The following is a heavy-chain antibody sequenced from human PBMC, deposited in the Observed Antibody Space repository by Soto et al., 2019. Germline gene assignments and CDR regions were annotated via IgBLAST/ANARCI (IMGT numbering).Heavy chain of an antibody. J-gene: IGHJ5*01. Sequence: QVQLGQSGAEVKKRGASVKVSCKASGYMFTSYGISWVRQAPGQGLEWMGWISVNNGNTHYAQKFQGRVTVTTDTSTSTAYKELRSLRSDDTAVYYCASGVDLWSGYSSDGADWFDSWGQGTLVTVSS. CDR1: GYMFTSYG. CDR3: ASGVDLWSGYSSDGADWFDS. V-gene: IGHV1-18*01. D-gene: IGHD3-3*01. CDR2: ISVNNGNT.